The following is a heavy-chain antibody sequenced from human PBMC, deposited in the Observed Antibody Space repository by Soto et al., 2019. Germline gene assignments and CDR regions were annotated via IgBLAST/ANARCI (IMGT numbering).Heavy chain of an antibody. CDR2: INHSGST. Sequence: PSETLSLTCAVYGGSFSGYYWSWIRQPPGKGLEWIGEINHSGSTNYNPSLKSRVTISVDTSKNQFSLKLSSVTAADTAVYYCARSSSVAVTVFVDYWGQGTLVTVSS. D-gene: IGHD3-3*01. J-gene: IGHJ4*02. CDR1: GGSFSGYY. CDR3: ARSSSVAVTVFVDY. V-gene: IGHV4-34*01.